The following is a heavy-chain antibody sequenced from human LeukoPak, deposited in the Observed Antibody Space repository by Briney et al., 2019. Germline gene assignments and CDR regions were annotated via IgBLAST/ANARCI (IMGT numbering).Heavy chain of an antibody. CDR2: IYPGYSDT. CDR3: ARLNDGFYLDY. V-gene: IGHV5-51*01. J-gene: IGHJ4*02. Sequence: GQSLKISCKRSGYTFTSYWIGWVRQMLGKGLEWLGIIYPGYSDTRYSPSFQGQVTISADKSITTPSLHWSSLKVSDTAMYYCARLNDGFYLDYWGQGTLVTVSS. CDR1: GYTFTSYW. D-gene: IGHD5-24*01.